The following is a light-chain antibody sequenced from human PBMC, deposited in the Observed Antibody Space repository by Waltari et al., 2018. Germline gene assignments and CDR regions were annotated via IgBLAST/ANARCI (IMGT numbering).Light chain of an antibody. CDR3: QQLNSYPNT. CDR1: QSIGTF. Sequence: EIVLTQSPGTLSLSPGERVTLSCRASQSIGTFLAWYQQKPGQPPRLLIYGASIRAAGIPDRVSGSGSGTDFSLTISRLEPEDFATYYCQQLNSYPNTFGQGTKLEIK. J-gene: IGKJ2*01. CDR2: GAS. V-gene: IGKV3-20*01.